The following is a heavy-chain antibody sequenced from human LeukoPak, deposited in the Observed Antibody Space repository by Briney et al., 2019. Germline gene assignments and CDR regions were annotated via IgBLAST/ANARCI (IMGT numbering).Heavy chain of an antibody. CDR1: GFTFSSYW. Sequence: GGSLRLSCAASGFTFSSYWMSWVRQAPGKGLEWVANIKGDGSDNHYVDSVRGRFTISRDNAKNSLYLQVNSLRAEDTAVYYCAKDRRYNWNDLDRDAFDIWGQGTMVTVSS. D-gene: IGHD1-1*01. J-gene: IGHJ3*02. CDR2: IKGDGSDN. CDR3: AKDRRYNWNDLDRDAFDI. V-gene: IGHV3-7*01.